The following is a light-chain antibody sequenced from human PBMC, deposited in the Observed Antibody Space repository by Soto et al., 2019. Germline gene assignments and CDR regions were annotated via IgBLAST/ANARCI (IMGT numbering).Light chain of an antibody. CDR2: DGY. CDR3: QQYDNIRVT. V-gene: IGKV1-33*01. CDR1: EDISHY. Sequence: DIQMTQSPSSLSTSIGDRVTISCHASEDISHYVNRYQQQPGKAPKLLIHDGYELQTGVPSRFSGSGSKTDFYLTISSLRPEDFASYYCQQYDNIRVTFGPGTRVDLK. J-gene: IGKJ3*01.